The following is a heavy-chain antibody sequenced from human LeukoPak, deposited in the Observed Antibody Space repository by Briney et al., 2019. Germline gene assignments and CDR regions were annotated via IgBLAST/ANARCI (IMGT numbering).Heavy chain of an antibody. J-gene: IGHJ5*02. CDR1: GFTFSHYS. CDR3: ARGSPVASGRYSIYSS. D-gene: IGHD3-10*01. CDR2: IYGDGST. Sequence: GGSLRLSCVASGFTFSHYSMNWVRQAPGKGLEWVAVIYGDGSTYYADSVKGRFTISSDNLKNTLSLQMDSLRAADTAMYYCARGSPVASGRYSIYSSWGQGTLVTVST. V-gene: IGHV3-53*01.